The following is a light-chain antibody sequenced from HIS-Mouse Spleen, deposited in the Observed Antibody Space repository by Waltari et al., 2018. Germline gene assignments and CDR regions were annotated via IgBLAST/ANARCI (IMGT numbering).Light chain of an antibody. J-gene: IGLJ2*01. CDR3: QVWDSSSDHHVV. V-gene: IGLV3-21*03. Sequence: SYVLTQPPSVSVAPGKTARITWGGKNIGSKSGHWYQQKPGQAPVLVVYDDSDRPSGIPERFSGSNSGNTATLTISRVEAGDEADYYCQVWDSSSDHHVVFGGGTKLTVL. CDR2: DDS. CDR1: NIGSKS.